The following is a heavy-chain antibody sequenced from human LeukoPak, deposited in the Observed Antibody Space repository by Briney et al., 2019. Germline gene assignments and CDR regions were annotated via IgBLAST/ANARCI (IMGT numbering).Heavy chain of an antibody. CDR1: GYTFTSYG. Sequence: GASVKVSCKASGYTFTSYGISWVRQAPGQGLEWMGWISAYNGNTNYAQKLQGRVTMTTDTSTSTAYMELRSLRSDDTAVYYCARVGQHYYDSPGENAFDIWGQGTMVTVSS. V-gene: IGHV1-18*01. CDR2: ISAYNGNT. J-gene: IGHJ3*02. CDR3: ARVGQHYYDSPGENAFDI. D-gene: IGHD3-22*01.